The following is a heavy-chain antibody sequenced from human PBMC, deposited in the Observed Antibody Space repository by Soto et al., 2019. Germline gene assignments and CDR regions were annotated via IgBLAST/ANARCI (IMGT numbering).Heavy chain of an antibody. D-gene: IGHD2-15*01. J-gene: IGHJ6*03. Sequence: SETLSLTCAVYGGSFSGYYWSWIRQPPGKGLEWIGEINHSGSTNYNPSLKSRVTISVDTSKNQFSLKLSSVTAADTAVYYCARGSKGNCSGGSCYHNYYYYMDVWGKGTTVT. CDR1: GGSFSGYY. V-gene: IGHV4-34*01. CDR3: ARGSKGNCSGGSCYHNYYYYMDV. CDR2: INHSGST.